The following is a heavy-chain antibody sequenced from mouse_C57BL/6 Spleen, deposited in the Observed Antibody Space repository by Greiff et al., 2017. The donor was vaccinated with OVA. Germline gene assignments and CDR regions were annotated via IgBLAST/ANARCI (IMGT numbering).Heavy chain of an antibody. V-gene: IGHV1-18*01. CDR3: ARSRNYWFAY. CDR1: GYTFTDYN. CDR2: INPNNGGT. D-gene: IGHD2-1*01. J-gene: IGHJ3*01. Sequence: EVKLQESGPELVKPGASVKIPCKASGYTFTDYNMDWVKQSHGKSLEWIGDINPNNGGTIYNQKFKGKATLTVDKSSSTAYMELRSLTSEDTAVYYCARSRNYWFAYWGQGTLVTVSA.